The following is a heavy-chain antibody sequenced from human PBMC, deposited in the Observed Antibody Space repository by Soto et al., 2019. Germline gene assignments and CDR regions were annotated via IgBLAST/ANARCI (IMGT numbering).Heavy chain of an antibody. Sequence: SQTLSLPCTVSGGSISSYYWSWIRQPPGKGLEWIGYIYYSGSTNYNPSLKSRVTISVDTSKNQFSLKLSSVTAADTAVYYCARGRSRNYYYYYMDVWGKGTTVTVSS. CDR2: IYYSGST. CDR3: ARGRSRNYYYYYMDV. J-gene: IGHJ6*03. V-gene: IGHV4-59*08. CDR1: GGSISSYY.